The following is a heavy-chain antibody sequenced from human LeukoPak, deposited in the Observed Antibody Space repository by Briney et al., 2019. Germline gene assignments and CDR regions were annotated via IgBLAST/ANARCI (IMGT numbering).Heavy chain of an antibody. Sequence: TLSLTCTVSGGSISSGGYYWSWIRQHPGKGLEWIGYIYYSGSTYYNPSLKSRVTISVDTSKNQFSLKLSSVTAADTAVYYCAREVNGPNYFDYWGQGTLVTVSS. CDR3: AREVNGPNYFDY. CDR1: GGSISSGGYY. V-gene: IGHV4-31*03. CDR2: IYYSGST. D-gene: IGHD2-8*01. J-gene: IGHJ4*02.